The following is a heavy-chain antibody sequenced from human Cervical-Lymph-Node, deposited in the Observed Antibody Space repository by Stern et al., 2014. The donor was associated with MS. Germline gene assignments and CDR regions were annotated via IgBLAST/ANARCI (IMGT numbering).Heavy chain of an antibody. V-gene: IGHV1-8*01. CDR3: ARGWGYCSGGACYWAV. CDR1: GFTFTNYE. J-gene: IGHJ4*02. CDR2: MNSKRGNT. Sequence: VELVQSGAEAKKPGASAKVSRKTSGFTFTNYEINWVRPATGQGPEWMGWMNSKRGNTGPAQRFQGRATMTWHASISTAYMERSSLRSEDTAVYYCARGWGYCSGGACYWAVWGQGTLVTVSS. D-gene: IGHD2-15*01.